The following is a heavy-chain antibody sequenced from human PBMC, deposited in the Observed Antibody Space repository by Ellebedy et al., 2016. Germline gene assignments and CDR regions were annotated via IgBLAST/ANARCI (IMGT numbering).Heavy chain of an antibody. Sequence: GESLKISCAASGFTFDSQALSWVRQAPGKGLEWVSALSGSGVNTYYADSVKGRFTISRDNSKKTLFLQMNSLRAEDTAVYYCAMPGVGFDWLLETYFDNWGQGALVTVSP. CDR2: LSGSGVNT. D-gene: IGHD3-9*01. CDR1: GFTFDSQA. J-gene: IGHJ4*02. CDR3: AMPGVGFDWLLETYFDN. V-gene: IGHV3-23*01.